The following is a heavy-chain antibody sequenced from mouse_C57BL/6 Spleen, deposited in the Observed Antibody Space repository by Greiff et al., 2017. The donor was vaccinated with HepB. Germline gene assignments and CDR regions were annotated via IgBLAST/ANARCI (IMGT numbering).Heavy chain of an antibody. D-gene: IGHD2-14*01. Sequence: VQLQQPGAELVRPGTSVKLSCKASGYTFTSYWMHWVKQRPGQGLEWIGVIDPSDSYTNYNQKFKGKATLTVDTSSSTAYMQLSSLTSEDSAVYYCARRYPRLSSYAMDYWGQGTSVTVSS. CDR1: GYTFTSYW. CDR2: IDPSDSYT. J-gene: IGHJ4*01. CDR3: ARRYPRLSSYAMDY. V-gene: IGHV1-59*01.